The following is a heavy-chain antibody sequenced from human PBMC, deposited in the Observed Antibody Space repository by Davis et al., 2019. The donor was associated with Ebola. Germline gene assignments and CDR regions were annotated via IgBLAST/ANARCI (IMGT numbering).Heavy chain of an antibody. D-gene: IGHD5-18*01. CDR2: INPNSGGT. CDR3: ARGGYSYGYYYYGMDV. J-gene: IGHJ6*02. V-gene: IGHV1-2*04. Sequence: AASVKVSCKASGYTFTSYGISWVRQAPGQGLEWMGWINPNSGGTNYAQKFQGWVTMTRDTSISTAYMELSRLRSDDTAVYYCARGGYSYGYYYYGMDVWGQGTTVTVSS. CDR1: GYTFTSYG.